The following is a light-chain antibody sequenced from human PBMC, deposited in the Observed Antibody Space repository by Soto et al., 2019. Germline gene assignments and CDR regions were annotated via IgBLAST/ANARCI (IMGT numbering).Light chain of an antibody. CDR2: EGS. Sequence: QSALTQPASVSGSPGQSITISCTGTSSDVGSCNLVSWYQQQPGKAPKLMIYEGSKRPSGVSNRFSGSKSGNTASLTISGLQAEDAADYYCCSYAGSSTFDVVFGGGSKVTVL. CDR3: CSYAGSSTFDVV. V-gene: IGLV2-23*03. CDR1: SSDVGSCNL. J-gene: IGLJ2*01.